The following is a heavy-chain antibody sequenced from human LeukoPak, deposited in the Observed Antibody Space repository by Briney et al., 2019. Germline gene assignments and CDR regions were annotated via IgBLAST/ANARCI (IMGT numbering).Heavy chain of an antibody. D-gene: IGHD7-27*01. CDR1: GFTFSSYW. V-gene: IGHV3-7*03. J-gene: IGHJ6*02. CDR2: INHNGNVN. Sequence: GGSLRLSCAASGFTFSSYWMNWARQAPGKGLEWVASINHNGNVNYYVDSVKGRFTISRDNAKNSLYLQMSNLRAEDTAVYFLGRGGGLDGRGQGATVTVSS. CDR3: GRGGGLDG.